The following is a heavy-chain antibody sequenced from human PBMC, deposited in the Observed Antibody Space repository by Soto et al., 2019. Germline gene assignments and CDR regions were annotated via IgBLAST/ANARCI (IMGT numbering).Heavy chain of an antibody. CDR1: GFTFSSHT. CDR2: ITSTSSTK. CDR3: ARRITMVRGPYYYYAMDV. D-gene: IGHD3-10*01. Sequence: LSLSCAASGFTFSSHTMNWVRQAPGKGLEWISYITSTSSTKNYADSVKGRFTISRDNANNSLYLQMNSLRDEDTAVYYCARRITMVRGPYYYYAMDVWGQGTTVTVSS. V-gene: IGHV3-48*02. J-gene: IGHJ6*02.